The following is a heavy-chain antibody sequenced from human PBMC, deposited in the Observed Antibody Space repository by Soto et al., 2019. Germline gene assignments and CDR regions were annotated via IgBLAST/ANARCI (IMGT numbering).Heavy chain of an antibody. CDR2: ISGSGGST. D-gene: IGHD2-2*01. CDR3: AKGVVPDDNYYYYYGMDV. Sequence: RRLSCAASGFTFSSYAMSWVRQAPGKGLEWVSAISGSGGSTYYADSVKGRFTISRDNSKNTLYLQMNSLRAEDTAVYYCAKGVVPDDNYYYYYGMDVWGQGTTVTVSS. V-gene: IGHV3-23*01. J-gene: IGHJ6*02. CDR1: GFTFSSYA.